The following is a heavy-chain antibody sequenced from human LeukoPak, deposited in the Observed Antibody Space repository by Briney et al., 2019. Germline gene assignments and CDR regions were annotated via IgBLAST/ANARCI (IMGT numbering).Heavy chain of an antibody. J-gene: IGHJ4*02. V-gene: IGHV3-30*18. CDR3: AKDLRSRRYPKESPDY. Sequence: PGGSLRLSCAASGFTFSSYGMHWVRQAPGKGLEWVAVISYDGSNKYYADSVKGRFPISRDNSKNTLYLQMNSLRAEDTAVYYCAKDLRSRRYPKESPDYWGQGTLVTVSS. D-gene: IGHD2-15*01. CDR1: GFTFSSYG. CDR2: ISYDGSNK.